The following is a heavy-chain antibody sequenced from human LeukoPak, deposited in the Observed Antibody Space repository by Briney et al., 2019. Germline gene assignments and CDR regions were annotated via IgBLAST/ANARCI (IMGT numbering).Heavy chain of an antibody. CDR3: ARAPSSGYYYYVDY. V-gene: IGHV4-34*01. J-gene: IGHJ4*02. Sequence: SETLSLTCAVYGGSFSGYYWSWIRQPPGKWLEWIGEITHSGSTNYNPSLKSRVTISVDTSKNQFSLKLSSVTAADTAVYYCARAPSSGYYYYVDYLGQGTLVTVSS. CDR1: GGSFSGYY. D-gene: IGHD3-22*01. CDR2: ITHSGST.